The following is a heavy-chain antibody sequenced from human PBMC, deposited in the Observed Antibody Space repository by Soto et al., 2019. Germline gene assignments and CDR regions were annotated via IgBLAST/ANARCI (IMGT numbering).Heavy chain of an antibody. CDR3: ARFSSTRVTMIVGSDY. Sequence: SETLSLTCTVSGGSIYSSSYYCGWIRQPPGKGLEWIGSIYYSGSTYYNPSLKSRVTISVDTSKNQLSLKLTSVTAADTAVYYCARFSSTRVTMIVGSDYWGQGTLVTVSS. CDR1: GGSIYSSSYY. CDR2: IYYSGST. V-gene: IGHV4-39*01. D-gene: IGHD3-22*01. J-gene: IGHJ4*02.